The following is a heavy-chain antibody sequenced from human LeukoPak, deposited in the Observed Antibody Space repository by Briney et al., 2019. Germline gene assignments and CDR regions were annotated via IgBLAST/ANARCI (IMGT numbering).Heavy chain of an antibody. J-gene: IGHJ4*02. CDR2: INPNSGGT. CDR1: GCTFTGYY. D-gene: IGHD2-2*01. CDR3: ARAEYCSSTSCYPSSGWFHYFDY. Sequence: ASAKVSCKASGCTFTGYYMHWVRQAPGQGLEWMGWINPNSGGTNYAQKFQGRVTMTRDTSISTAYTELSRLRSDDTAVYYCARAEYCSSTSCYPSSGWFHYFDYWGQGTLVTVSS. V-gene: IGHV1-2*02.